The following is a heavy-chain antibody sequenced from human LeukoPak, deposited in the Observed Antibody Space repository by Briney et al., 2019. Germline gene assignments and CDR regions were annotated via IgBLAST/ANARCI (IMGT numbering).Heavy chain of an antibody. CDR3: VREYRYSWYPGRNAFDI. CDR2: INPSGSNT. D-gene: IGHD6-13*01. J-gene: IGHJ3*02. V-gene: IGHV1-46*01. Sequence: ASVKVSCKASGYTFTSSYMDWVRQAPGQGLEWMGAINPSGSNTIYAQKFQGRVTMTTDTSTSTVYLELSSLRSEDTAVYYCVREYRYSWYPGRNAFDIWGQGTMVTVSS. CDR1: GYTFTSSY.